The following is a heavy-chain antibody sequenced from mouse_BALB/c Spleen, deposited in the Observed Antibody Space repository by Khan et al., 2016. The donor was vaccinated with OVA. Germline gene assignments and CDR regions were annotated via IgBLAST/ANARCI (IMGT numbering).Heavy chain of an antibody. D-gene: IGHD1-1*01. Sequence: EVQLQESGPDLVKPSQSLSLTCTVTGYSITGGYSWYWSRQFPENKLEWMGYIHYSGNNNYNPSHKSRFSITRDTSKNQFFLQFNSVTTEDTATYYWARSGTTIVAYWYFDVWGAGTTVTVSS. CDR1: GYSITGGYS. CDR2: IHYSGNN. CDR3: ARSGTTIVAYWYFDV. V-gene: IGHV3-1*02. J-gene: IGHJ1*01.